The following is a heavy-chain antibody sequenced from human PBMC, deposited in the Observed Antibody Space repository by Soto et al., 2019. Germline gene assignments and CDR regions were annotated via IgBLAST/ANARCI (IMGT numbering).Heavy chain of an antibody. Sequence: GASVKVSCKASGGTFSSYAISWVRQAPGQGLEWMGGIIPIFGTANYAQKFQGRVTITADESTSTAYMELSSLRSEDTAVYYCAGSFIDYGGSRAHYFDYWGQGTLVTVSS. CDR3: AGSFIDYGGSRAHYFDY. CDR2: IIPIFGTA. V-gene: IGHV1-69*13. D-gene: IGHD4-17*01. J-gene: IGHJ4*02. CDR1: GGTFSSYA.